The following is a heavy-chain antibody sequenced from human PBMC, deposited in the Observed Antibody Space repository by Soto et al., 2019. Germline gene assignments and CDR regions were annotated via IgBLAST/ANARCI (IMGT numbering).Heavy chain of an antibody. CDR1: GFTFSNYG. Sequence: LRLSCAASGFTFSNYGMSWVRQAPGKGLEWVSVMSGSGDDAYYADSVKGRFTISRDNSKNMLYLQMNSLRAEDTAVYFCAKKVTIYAVDTADYWGQGTQVTVSS. D-gene: IGHD3-3*01. CDR3: AKKVTIYAVDTADY. CDR2: MSGSGDDA. V-gene: IGHV3-23*01. J-gene: IGHJ4*02.